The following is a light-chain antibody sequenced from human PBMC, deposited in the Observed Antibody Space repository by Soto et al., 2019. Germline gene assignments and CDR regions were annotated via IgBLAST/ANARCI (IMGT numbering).Light chain of an antibody. J-gene: IGKJ2*01. CDR1: QTVSSH. CDR3: QQRNWARET. V-gene: IGKV3-11*01. CDR2: DLS. Sequence: IGLTQSPVTPPLSTGERATLACRASQTVSSHLAWYPQKSGQAPRLLIYDLSNRSTGRPARFIGSGSGTDLTLTVSSLESEDYAVYFFQQRNWARETFGKGTTVAI.